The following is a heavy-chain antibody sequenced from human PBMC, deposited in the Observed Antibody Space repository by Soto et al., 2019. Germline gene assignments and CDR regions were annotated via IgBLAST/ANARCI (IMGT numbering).Heavy chain of an antibody. D-gene: IGHD3-22*01. J-gene: IGHJ4*01. Sequence: SETLSLTCTVSGGSISSYYWSWIRQPPGKGLEWIGYIYYSGSTNYNPSLKSRVTISVDTSKNQFSLKLRSVTAADTAVYYCERLGGYYQAFDSWGHGALVTVS. CDR3: ERLGGYYQAFDS. CDR2: IYYSGST. V-gene: IGHV4-59*08. CDR1: GGSISSYY.